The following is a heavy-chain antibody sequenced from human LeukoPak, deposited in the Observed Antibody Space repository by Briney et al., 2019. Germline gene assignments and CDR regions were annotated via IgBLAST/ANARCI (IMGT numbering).Heavy chain of an antibody. Sequence: ASVKVSCKASGYTFTGYYMHWVRQAPGQGLEWMGWINPNSGGTNYAQKFQGRVTMTRDTSISTAYMELRSLRSDDTAVYYCAGLYCSSTSCTYNWFDPWGQGTLVTVSS. CDR1: GYTFTGYY. V-gene: IGHV1-2*02. CDR2: INPNSGGT. J-gene: IGHJ5*02. CDR3: AGLYCSSTSCTYNWFDP. D-gene: IGHD2-2*01.